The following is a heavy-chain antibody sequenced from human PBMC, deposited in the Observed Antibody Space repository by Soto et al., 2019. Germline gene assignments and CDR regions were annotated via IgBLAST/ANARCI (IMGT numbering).Heavy chain of an antibody. CDR2: ISTYDGNT. D-gene: IGHD2-15*01. V-gene: IGHV1-18*01. J-gene: IGHJ6*02. CDR1: GYTFDRYG. CDR3: AVEVYCRSGRCALYSHQHVCMDV. Sequence: ASVKVSCKASGYTFDRYGISWVRQAPVQGLEWMGWISTYDGNTNYAQKLKGRVTMTTDTFKSTAYMELRSLTSDDTAVYYCAVEVYCRSGRCALYSHQHVCMDVPSQGTTVTLSS.